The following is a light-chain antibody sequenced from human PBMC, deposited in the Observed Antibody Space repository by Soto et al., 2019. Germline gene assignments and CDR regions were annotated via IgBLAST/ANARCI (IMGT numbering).Light chain of an antibody. CDR1: QSVSSNY. J-gene: IGKJ1*01. V-gene: IGKV3-20*01. CDR2: GAS. CDR3: HHYGTSLWT. Sequence: EIVLTQSRGTLSLSPGERATLSCRASQSVSSNYLAWYQQKPGQAPGLLIHGASSRATGIPDRFSGSGSGGDLTLTISRLEPEDFAVYHCHHYGTSLWTLGQGTKVHIQ.